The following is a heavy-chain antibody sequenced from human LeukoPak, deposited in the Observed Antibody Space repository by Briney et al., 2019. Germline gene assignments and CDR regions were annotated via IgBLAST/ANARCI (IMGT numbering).Heavy chain of an antibody. CDR1: GFTFSSYS. CDR3: ARGRGTY. Sequence: PGGSLRLSCAASGFTFSSYSMNWVRQAPGRGLEWVSYISSGCGTIYYADSVKGRFTISRDNAKNSLYLQMNSLRAEDTAVYYCARGRGTYWGQGTLVTVSS. CDR2: ISSGCGTI. J-gene: IGHJ4*02. D-gene: IGHD3-16*01. V-gene: IGHV3-48*04.